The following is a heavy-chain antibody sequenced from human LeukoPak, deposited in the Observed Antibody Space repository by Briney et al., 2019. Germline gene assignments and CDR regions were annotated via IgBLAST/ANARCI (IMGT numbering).Heavy chain of an antibody. D-gene: IGHD1-26*01. CDR2: ISSISTII. Sequence: PGGSLRLSCAASGFTFNSFSMNWVRQAPGKGLEWVSYISSISTIIYYAGSVKGRFTISRDNAKNSLYLQMNSLRDEDTAVYYRARDLHSGAYTFDYWGQGTLVTVSS. V-gene: IGHV3-48*02. CDR1: GFTFNSFS. CDR3: ARDLHSGAYTFDY. J-gene: IGHJ4*02.